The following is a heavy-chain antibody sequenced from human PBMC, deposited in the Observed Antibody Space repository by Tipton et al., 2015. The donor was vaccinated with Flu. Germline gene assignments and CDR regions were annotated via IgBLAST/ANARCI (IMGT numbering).Heavy chain of an antibody. CDR2: ISGSGGST. CDR3: AKDQGSSWFGHYYYGMDV. J-gene: IGHJ6*02. Sequence: GSLRLSCAASGFTFSSYAMSWVRQAPGKGLEWVSVISGSGGSTYYADSVKGRFTISRDNSKNTLYLQMNSLRAEDTAVYYCAKDQGSSWFGHYYYGMDVWGQGTTVTVSS. CDR1: GFTFSSYA. V-gene: IGHV3-23*01. D-gene: IGHD6-13*01.